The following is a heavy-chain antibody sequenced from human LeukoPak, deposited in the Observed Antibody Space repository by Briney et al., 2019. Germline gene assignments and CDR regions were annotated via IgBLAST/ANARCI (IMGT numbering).Heavy chain of an antibody. V-gene: IGHV4-39*01. CDR3: ARAPRRPYSSSSRYYYGMDV. Sequence: SETLSLTCTVSGGSISSSSYYWGWIRQPPGKGLEWIGSIYYSGSTYYNPSLKSRVTISVDTSKNQFSLKLSSVTAADTAVYYCARAPRRPYSSSSRYYYGMDVWGQGTTVTVSS. D-gene: IGHD6-6*01. J-gene: IGHJ6*02. CDR2: IYYSGST. CDR1: GGSISSSSYY.